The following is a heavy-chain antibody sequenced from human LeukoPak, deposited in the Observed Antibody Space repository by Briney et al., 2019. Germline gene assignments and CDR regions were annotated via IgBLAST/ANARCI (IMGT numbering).Heavy chain of an antibody. J-gene: IGHJ6*02. CDR1: GDSMTSSNHY. D-gene: IGHD2-15*01. V-gene: IGHV4-39*01. CDR3: ARRSHCTGDSCYPV. Sequence: SETLSLTCTVSGDSMTSSNHYWVWIRQPPGKGLEWIGSIYYGGSTYYNPSLKSRVTISQDTSKNQFSLKVNTVTAADTAVYHCARRSHCTGDSCYPVWGQGTTVTVPS. CDR2: IYYGGST.